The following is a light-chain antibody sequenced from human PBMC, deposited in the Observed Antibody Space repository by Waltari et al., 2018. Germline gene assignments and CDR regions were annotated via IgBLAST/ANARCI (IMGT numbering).Light chain of an antibody. CDR3: CSYAGSSTFV. V-gene: IGLV2-23*02. CDR2: EVS. J-gene: IGLJ2*01. Sequence: QSALTQPASVSGSPGQSITISCTGTSSDVGSYNLVSWYQQHPGKAPKLMIYEVSKLPSGFSNRFSGSKSGNTASLTISGLQAEDEADYYCCSYAGSSTFVFGGGTKLTVL. CDR1: SSDVGSYNL.